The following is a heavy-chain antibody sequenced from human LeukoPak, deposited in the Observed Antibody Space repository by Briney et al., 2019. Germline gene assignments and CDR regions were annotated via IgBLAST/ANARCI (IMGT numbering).Heavy chain of an antibody. CDR2: ISSSSSTI. CDR3: ARGTYYDFWSGYYYLDY. V-gene: IGHV3-48*04. J-gene: IGHJ4*02. D-gene: IGHD3-3*01. Sequence: GGSLRLSCAASGFTFSSYSMNWVRQAPGKGLEWVSYISSSSSTIYYADSVKGRFTISRDNAKNSLYLQMNSLRAEDTAVYHCARGTYYDFWSGYYYLDYWGQGTLVTVSS. CDR1: GFTFSSYS.